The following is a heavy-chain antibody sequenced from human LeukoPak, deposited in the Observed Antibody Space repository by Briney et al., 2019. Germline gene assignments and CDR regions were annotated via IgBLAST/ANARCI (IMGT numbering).Heavy chain of an antibody. CDR1: GGSISSGGYY. CDR3: ARGDYGELYYFDY. CDR2: IYYSGST. J-gene: IGHJ4*02. Sequence: SETLSLTCTVSGGSISSGGYYWSWIRQHPGKGLEWIGYIYYSGSTYYNPSLKSRVTISVDTSKNQFSLNLSSVTAADTAVYYCARGDYGELYYFDYWGQGTLVTVSS. V-gene: IGHV4-31*03. D-gene: IGHD4-17*01.